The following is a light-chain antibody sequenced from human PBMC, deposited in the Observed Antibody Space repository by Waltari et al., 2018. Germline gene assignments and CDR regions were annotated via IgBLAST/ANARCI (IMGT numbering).Light chain of an antibody. J-gene: IGKJ2*01. CDR2: AAS. V-gene: IGKV1-39*01. CDR1: QNIKTY. CDR3: QQSYSTPLYT. Sequence: DIQVTQYPSSLSAAIGDRVTISCRTSQNIKTYLNWYLQKPGKAPKLLIYAASTLLSGVPTRFSGSGSGTDFTLTISSVQVEDVATYFCQQSYSTPLYTTGQGTKIEIK.